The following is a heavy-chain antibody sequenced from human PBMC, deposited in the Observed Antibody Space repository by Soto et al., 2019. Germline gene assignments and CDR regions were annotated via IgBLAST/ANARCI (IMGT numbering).Heavy chain of an antibody. CDR1: GFTFSSYW. CDR3: ARDLGYYDSSGRRSAFDI. Sequence: GGSLRLSCAASGFTFSSYWMSWVRQAPGKGLEWVANIKQDGSEKYYVDSVKGRFTISRDNAKNSLYLQMNSLRAEDTAMYYCARDLGYYDSSGRRSAFDIWGQGTMVTVSS. CDR2: IKQDGSEK. J-gene: IGHJ3*02. V-gene: IGHV3-7*01. D-gene: IGHD3-22*01.